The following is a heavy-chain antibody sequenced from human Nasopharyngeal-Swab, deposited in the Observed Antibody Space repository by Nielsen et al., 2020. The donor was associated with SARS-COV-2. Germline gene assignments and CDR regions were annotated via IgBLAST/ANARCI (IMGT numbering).Heavy chain of an antibody. CDR3: ARPKYSGYDDEFGAYFDY. CDR2: INHSGST. J-gene: IGHJ4*02. D-gene: IGHD5-12*01. CDR1: GGSFSGYY. Sequence: GSLRLSCAVYGGSFSGYYWSWIRQPPGKGLEWIGEINHSGSTNYNPSLKSRVTISVDTSKNQFSLKLSSVTAADTAVYYCARPKYSGYDDEFGAYFDYWGQGTLVTVSS. V-gene: IGHV4-34*01.